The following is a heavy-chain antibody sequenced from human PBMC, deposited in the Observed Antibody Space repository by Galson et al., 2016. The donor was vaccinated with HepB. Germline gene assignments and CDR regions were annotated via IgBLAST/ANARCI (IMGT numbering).Heavy chain of an antibody. V-gene: IGHV2-5*02. CDR3: AHSVGSDEWTATSGWETYYFDY. D-gene: IGHD1-1*01. CDR1: GFTLTNSGVG. J-gene: IGHJ4*02. CDR2: IYWDDNP. Sequence: PALVKPTQTLTLTCTFSGFTLTNSGVGVGWIRQPPGKALEWLALIYWDDNPHSSPSLKLRLTLTQDTSKDQVVLTLTNMVPMDTATYYCAHSVGSDEWTATSGWETYYFDYWGQGILVTVSS.